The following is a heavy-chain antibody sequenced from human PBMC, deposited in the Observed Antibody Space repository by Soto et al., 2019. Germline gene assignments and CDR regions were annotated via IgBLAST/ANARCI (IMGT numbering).Heavy chain of an antibody. Sequence: ASVKVSCKASGYTFTSYGVSWVRQAPGQGLEWLGWISAYNGNTNYAQKLQGRVTMTTDTSTSTAYMELRSLRSDDTAVYYCARDGRSSQGPDNYYYYYMDVWGKGTTVTVSS. CDR2: ISAYNGNT. CDR3: ARDGRSSQGPDNYYYYYMDV. J-gene: IGHJ6*03. CDR1: GYTFTSYG. V-gene: IGHV1-18*01. D-gene: IGHD6-13*01.